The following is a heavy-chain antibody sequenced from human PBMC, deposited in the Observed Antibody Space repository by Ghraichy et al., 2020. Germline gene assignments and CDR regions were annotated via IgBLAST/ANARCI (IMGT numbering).Heavy chain of an antibody. J-gene: IGHJ4*02. Sequence: GSLSLTCTVSGGSISTYYWSWIRQPPGKGLEWIGYIYYSESTNYNPSLRSRVTISVDTSKNQFSLKLSSVTAADTAVYYCASYSHFVHDYWGQGTLVTVSS. V-gene: IGHV4-59*01. CDR3: ASYSHFVHDY. D-gene: IGHD2-21*01. CDR2: IYYSEST. CDR1: GGSISTYY.